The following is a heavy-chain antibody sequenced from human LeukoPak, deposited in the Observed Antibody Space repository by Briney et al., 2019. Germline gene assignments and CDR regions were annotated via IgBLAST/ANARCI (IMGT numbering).Heavy chain of an antibody. Sequence: GGSLRPSCAASGFTFSSYWMNWVRQAPGKGLEWVSYISRSGGTIYYADSVKGRFTISRDNAKNSLYLQMNSLRAADTAVYYCARDYGRGLGENAFDIWGQGTVVTVSS. D-gene: IGHD3-16*01. J-gene: IGHJ3*02. CDR3: ARDYGRGLGENAFDI. CDR2: ISRSGGTI. CDR1: GFTFSSYW. V-gene: IGHV3-48*04.